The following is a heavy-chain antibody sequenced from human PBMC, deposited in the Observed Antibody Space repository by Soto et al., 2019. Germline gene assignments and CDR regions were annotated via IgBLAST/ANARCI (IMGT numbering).Heavy chain of an antibody. Sequence: PLETLSLTCAVSGYSISSSSWWGWIRQPPGKGLEWIGYIYYSGTTYYNPSLKSRVTMSVDTSKNQFSLKLTSVTAVDTAVYYCARGINYYDSSGDSWFDPWGQGTLVTVSS. V-gene: IGHV4-28*03. CDR1: GYSISSSSW. CDR2: IYYSGTT. CDR3: ARGINYYDSSGDSWFDP. J-gene: IGHJ5*02. D-gene: IGHD3-22*01.